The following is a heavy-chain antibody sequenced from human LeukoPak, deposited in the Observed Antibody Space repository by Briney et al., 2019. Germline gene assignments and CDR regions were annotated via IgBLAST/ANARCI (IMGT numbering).Heavy chain of an antibody. CDR2: IKQDGSEK. CDR1: GFTFSSYW. Sequence: GGSLRLPCAASGFTFSSYWMSWVRQAPGKGLEWVANIKQDGSEKYYVDSVKGRFTISRNNAKNSLYLQMNSLRAEDTAVYYCARDLGYCSSTSCYPSPSDYWGQGTLVTVSS. J-gene: IGHJ4*02. D-gene: IGHD2-2*01. CDR3: ARDLGYCSSTSCYPSPSDY. V-gene: IGHV3-7*01.